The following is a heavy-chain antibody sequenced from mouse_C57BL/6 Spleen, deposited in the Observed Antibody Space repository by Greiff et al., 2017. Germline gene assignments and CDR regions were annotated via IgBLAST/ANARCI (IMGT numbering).Heavy chain of an antibody. V-gene: IGHV5-9*01. D-gene: IGHD1-1*01. CDR2: ISGGGGNT. J-gene: IGHJ4*01. CDR3: ARHASFITTVDYAMDY. CDR1: GFTFSSYT. Sequence: DVMLVESGGGLVKPGGSLKLSCAASGFTFSSYTMSWVRQTPEKRLEWVATISGGGGNTYYPASVKGRFTISRDNAKNTLYLQMSSLRSEDTALYYCARHASFITTVDYAMDYWGQGTSVTVSS.